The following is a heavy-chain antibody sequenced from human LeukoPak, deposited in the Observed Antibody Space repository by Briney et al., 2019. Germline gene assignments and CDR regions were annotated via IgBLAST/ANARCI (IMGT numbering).Heavy chain of an antibody. J-gene: IGHJ6*03. CDR1: GGSVSSGSYY. D-gene: IGHD4-17*01. Sequence: SETLSLTCTVSGGSVSSGSYYWSWIRQPPGQGLECIGYIYYSGSTNYNPSLKSRVTISLDTSKSQFSLKLSSVTAADTAVYYCARGDYGDYSGTHYYMDVWGKGTTVTVSS. V-gene: IGHV4-61*01. CDR3: ARGDYGDYSGTHYYMDV. CDR2: IYYSGST.